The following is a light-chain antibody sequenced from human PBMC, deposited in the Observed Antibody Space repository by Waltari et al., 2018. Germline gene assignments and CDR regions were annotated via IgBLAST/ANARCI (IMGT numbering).Light chain of an antibody. CDR2: AAS. Sequence: DIQLTQSPSFLSASVGDRLTITCRASQGISSYLVWYQQIPGKAPKLLIYAASTLQTGVPSRFSGSGSGTQFTLTISSLEPEDFANYYCQQLYDYPRTFGQGTTVEVK. CDR1: QGISSY. J-gene: IGKJ1*01. V-gene: IGKV1-9*01. CDR3: QQLYDYPRT.